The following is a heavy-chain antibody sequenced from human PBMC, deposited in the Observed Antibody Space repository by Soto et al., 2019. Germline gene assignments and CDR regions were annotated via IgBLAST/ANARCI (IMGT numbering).Heavy chain of an antibody. J-gene: IGHJ5*02. CDR2: IYWDDDK. Sequence: QITLKESGPTLVKPTQTLTLTCTFSGFSLTTSGVGVGWIRQPPGKALEWLALIYWDDDKRYSPSLKSRLTPTTDTSTNPALPTMTNMDPADPATYFCAHRTTTVTWWFDPWGQGTLVTVSS. CDR1: GFSLTTSGVG. V-gene: IGHV2-5*02. D-gene: IGHD4-17*01. CDR3: AHRTTTVTWWFDP.